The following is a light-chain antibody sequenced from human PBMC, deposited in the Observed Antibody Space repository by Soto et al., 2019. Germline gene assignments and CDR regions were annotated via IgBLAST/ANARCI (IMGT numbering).Light chain of an antibody. CDR3: QQCNSFPIT. V-gene: IGKV1-12*01. CDR2: SAS. Sequence: DIQMTQSPSSVSASVGDRVTITCRASQGISNCLAWYQQKPGKAPQLLIYSASTIQSGVPSRFSGSGSRTDFTLTISSLQPEDFATYYCQQCNSFPITFGQGTRLEIK. CDR1: QGISNC. J-gene: IGKJ5*01.